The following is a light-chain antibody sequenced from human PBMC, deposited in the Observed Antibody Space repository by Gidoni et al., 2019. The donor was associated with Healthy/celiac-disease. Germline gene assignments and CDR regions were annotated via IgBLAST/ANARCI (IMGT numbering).Light chain of an antibody. J-gene: IGKJ4*01. V-gene: IGKV1-33*01. CDR2: DAS. Sequence: DIQMTQSPASLSASVGDRVTITCQARQDISNYLNWYQQKPGKAPKLLIYDASNFDTGVPSMFSGSGSGTDFTFTISILQPEDIATYYCQQYDNLGLTFGGGTKVEIK. CDR3: QQYDNLGLT. CDR1: QDISNY.